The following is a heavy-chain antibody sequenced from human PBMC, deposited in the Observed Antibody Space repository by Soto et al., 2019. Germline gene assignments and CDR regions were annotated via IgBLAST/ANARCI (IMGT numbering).Heavy chain of an antibody. CDR1: GFTFSNAW. CDR2: IKSKTDGGTT. D-gene: IGHD1-1*01. V-gene: IGHV3-15*01. Sequence: EVQLVESGGGLVKPGGSLRLSCAASGFTFSNAWMSWVRQAPGKGLEWVGRIKSKTDGGTTDYAAPVKGRFTISRDDSKNTLYLQMNSLKTEDTAVYYCTTDFWILGLSRFDPLGQGTLVTVSS. CDR3: TTDFWILGLSRFDP. J-gene: IGHJ5*02.